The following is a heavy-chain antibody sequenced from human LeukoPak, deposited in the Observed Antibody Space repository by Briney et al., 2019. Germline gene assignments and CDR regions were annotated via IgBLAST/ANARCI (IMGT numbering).Heavy chain of an antibody. D-gene: IGHD3-3*01. J-gene: IGHJ5*02. Sequence: SETLSLTCAVYGGSFSGYYWSWIRQPPGKGLECIGEINHSGSTNYNPSLKSRVTISVDTSKNQFSLKLSSVTAADTAVYYCARLFTIFGVVLSKFDPWGQGTLVTVSS. CDR3: ARLFTIFGVVLSKFDP. CDR2: INHSGST. CDR1: GGSFSGYY. V-gene: IGHV4-34*01.